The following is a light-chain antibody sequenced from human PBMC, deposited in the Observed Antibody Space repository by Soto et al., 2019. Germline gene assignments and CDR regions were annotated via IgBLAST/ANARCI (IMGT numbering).Light chain of an antibody. CDR2: DVS. V-gene: IGLV2-14*01. CDR1: SSDVGGYNY. J-gene: IGLJ2*01. CDR3: SSYTSSSTLAVV. Sequence: QSALTQPASVSGSPGQSITISCTGTSSDVGGYNYVSWYQQHPGKAPKLMIYDVSNRPSGVSNRFSGPKSGNTASLTISGLQAEDEDDYYCSSYTSSSTLAVVFGGGTKLTVL.